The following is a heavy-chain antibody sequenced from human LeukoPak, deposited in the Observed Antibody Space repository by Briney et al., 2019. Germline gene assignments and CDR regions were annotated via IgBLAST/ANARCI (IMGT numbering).Heavy chain of an antibody. V-gene: IGHV4-59*01. Sequence: SETLSLTCTVSGGSISSYYWSWIRQPPGKGLEWIGYIYYSGSTNYNPSLKSRVTISVDTSKNQFSLKLSSVTAADTAVYYCARVAWESLDYCGQGTLVTVSS. CDR1: GGSISSYY. CDR3: ARVAWESLDY. CDR2: IYYSGST. D-gene: IGHD1-26*01. J-gene: IGHJ4*02.